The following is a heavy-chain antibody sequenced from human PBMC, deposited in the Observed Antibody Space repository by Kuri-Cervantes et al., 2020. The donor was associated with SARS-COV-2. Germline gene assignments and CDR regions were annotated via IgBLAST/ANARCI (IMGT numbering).Heavy chain of an antibody. V-gene: IGHV3-33*01. Sequence: GGSLRPSCAASGFTFSSYGMHWVRQAPGKGLEWVAVIWYDGSNKYYADSVKGRFTISRDNAKNSLYLQMNSLRAEDTAVYYCARDSKNYSGSRARRNGMDVWGQGTTVTVSS. CDR1: GFTFSSYG. D-gene: IGHD1-26*01. CDR3: ARDSKNYSGSRARRNGMDV. CDR2: IWYDGSNK. J-gene: IGHJ6*02.